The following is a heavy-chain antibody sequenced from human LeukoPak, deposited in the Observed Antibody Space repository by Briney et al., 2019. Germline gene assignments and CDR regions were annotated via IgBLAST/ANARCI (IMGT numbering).Heavy chain of an antibody. CDR1: GYTFTSYY. V-gene: IGHV1-46*01. Sequence: ASVKVSCKASGYTFTSYYMHWVRQAPGQGLGWMGIINPSGGSTSYAQKFQGRVTMTRDTSTSTVYMELSSLRSEDTAVYYCARVRSRRGQPLGFDYWGQGTLVTVSS. CDR3: ARVRSRRGQPLGFDY. CDR2: INPSGGST. D-gene: IGHD3-10*01. J-gene: IGHJ4*02.